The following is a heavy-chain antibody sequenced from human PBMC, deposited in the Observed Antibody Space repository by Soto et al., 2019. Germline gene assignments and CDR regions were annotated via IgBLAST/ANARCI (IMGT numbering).Heavy chain of an antibody. CDR3: ARDHFPSIAVAVFYYYYYDMDV. Sequence: GGSLRLSCAAPGFTFSSYAMHWVRQAPGKGLEWVAVISYDGSNKYYADSVKGRFTISRDNSKNTLYLQMNSLRAEDTAVYYCARDHFPSIAVAVFYYYYYDMDVWGQGTTVTVSS. V-gene: IGHV3-30-3*01. CDR1: GFTFSSYA. J-gene: IGHJ6*02. CDR2: ISYDGSNK. D-gene: IGHD6-19*01.